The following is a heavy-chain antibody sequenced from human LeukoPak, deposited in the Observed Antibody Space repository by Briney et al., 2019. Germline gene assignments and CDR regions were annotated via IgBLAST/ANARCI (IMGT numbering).Heavy chain of an antibody. CDR1: GFTFSTYG. CDR3: AKEPNPYSSGWYFQD. D-gene: IGHD6-25*01. J-gene: IGHJ1*01. Sequence: GRSLRLSCAASGFTFSTYGMHWVRQVPGKGLEGVALIWYDGSNKYYADSVKGRFIISRDNSKDTLYLQMNSLRAEDTAVYYCAKEPNPYSSGWYFQDWGQGTLVTVSS. CDR2: IWYDGSNK. V-gene: IGHV3-33*06.